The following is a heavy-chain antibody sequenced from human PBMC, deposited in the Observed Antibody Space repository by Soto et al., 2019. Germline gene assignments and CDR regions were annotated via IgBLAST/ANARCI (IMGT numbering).Heavy chain of an antibody. D-gene: IGHD3-22*01. CDR1: GYTFTSYA. Sequence: QVQLVQSGAEVKKPGASVKVSCKASGYTFTSYAMHWVRQARGQRLEWMGWINAGNGHTKYSQKFQGRVTITRDTSVSTAYMALTSLRSEDTAVYYCARSSGFYYVDYWGQGTLVTVSS. V-gene: IGHV1-3*01. J-gene: IGHJ4*02. CDR3: ARSSGFYYVDY. CDR2: INAGNGHT.